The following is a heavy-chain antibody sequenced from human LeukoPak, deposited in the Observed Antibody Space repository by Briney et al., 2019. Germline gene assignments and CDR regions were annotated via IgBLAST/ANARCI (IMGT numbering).Heavy chain of an antibody. CDR1: GFTFSTYS. CDR2: ISSSSRYI. V-gene: IGHV3-21*01. D-gene: IGHD6-13*01. J-gene: IGHJ4*02. CDR3: AKEAAGADFDY. Sequence: GGSLRLSCAASGFTFSTYSMNWVRQTPGKGLEWVSFISSSSRYIYYADSVKGRFTVSRDNAKNSLYLQMNSLRAEDTAVYYCAKEAAGADFDYWGQGTLVTVPP.